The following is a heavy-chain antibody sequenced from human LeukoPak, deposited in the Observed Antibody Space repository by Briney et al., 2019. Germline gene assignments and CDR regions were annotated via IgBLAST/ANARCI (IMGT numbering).Heavy chain of an antibody. D-gene: IGHD3-3*01. V-gene: IGHV3-21*01. Sequence: GGSLRLSCAASGFTFSSYSMNWVRQAPGKGLEWVSSISSSSSYIYYADSVKGRFTVSRDNAKNSLYLQMNSLRAEDTAVYYCARGSGFITIFGGLPYAFDIWGQGTMVTVSS. CDR1: GFTFSSYS. J-gene: IGHJ3*02. CDR3: ARGSGFITIFGGLPYAFDI. CDR2: ISSSSSYI.